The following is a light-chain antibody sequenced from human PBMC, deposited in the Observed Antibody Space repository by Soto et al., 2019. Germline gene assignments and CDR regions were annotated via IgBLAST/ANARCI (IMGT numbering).Light chain of an antibody. Sequence: ESVLTQSPGTLSLSPGERATLSFSSSQSVSSNHLAWYQQKRGQPPRLLIYGASSRATGTPGRFSGSGSGTDFTLTITRLEPEDFAVYYCQQYGSSPQTFGQGTKVDIK. V-gene: IGKV3-20*01. CDR1: QSVSSNH. CDR3: QQYGSSPQT. CDR2: GAS. J-gene: IGKJ1*01.